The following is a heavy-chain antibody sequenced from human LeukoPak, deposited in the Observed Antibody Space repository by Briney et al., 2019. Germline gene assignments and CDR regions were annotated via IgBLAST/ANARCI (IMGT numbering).Heavy chain of an antibody. CDR3: AKDSGPDYYDSSGLGDY. CDR2: IQYDGSNK. J-gene: IGHJ4*02. D-gene: IGHD3-22*01. CDR1: GFTFSGLG. V-gene: IGHV3-30*02. Sequence: GGSLRLSCAASGFTFSGLGMHWVRQAPGKGLEWLAFIQYDGSNKYYADSVKGRFTISRDNSKNTLYLQMNSLRTEDTAVYYCAKDSGPDYYDSSGLGDYWGQGTLVTVSS.